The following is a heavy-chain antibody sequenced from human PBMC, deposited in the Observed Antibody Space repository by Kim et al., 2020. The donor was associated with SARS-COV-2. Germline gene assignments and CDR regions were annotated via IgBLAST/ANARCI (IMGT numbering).Heavy chain of an antibody. V-gene: IGHV3-30*18. J-gene: IGHJ4*02. CDR2: ISYDGSNK. Sequence: GGSLRLSCAASGFNFSSYGMHWVRQAPGKGLEWVAVISYDGSNKYYADSVKGRFTISRDNSKNTLYMKMNSLRAADTAMYYCVKDSSSWYDYFDHWGQGTLVSVSS. CDR1: GFNFSSYG. CDR3: VKDSSSWYDYFDH. D-gene: IGHD6-13*01.